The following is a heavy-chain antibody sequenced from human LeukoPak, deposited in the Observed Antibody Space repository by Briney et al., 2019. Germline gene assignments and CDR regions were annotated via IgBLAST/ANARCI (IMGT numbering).Heavy chain of an antibody. Sequence: GGSLRLSCAASGFTFDDYGMSWVRQAPGKGLEWVSVIYSGGSTYYADSVKGRFTISRDNSKNTLYLQMNSLRAEDTAVYYCASRRLLWFGEPRPFDYWGQGTLVTVSS. D-gene: IGHD3-10*01. V-gene: IGHV3-66*02. CDR1: GFTFDDYG. J-gene: IGHJ4*02. CDR2: IYSGGST. CDR3: ASRRLLWFGEPRPFDY.